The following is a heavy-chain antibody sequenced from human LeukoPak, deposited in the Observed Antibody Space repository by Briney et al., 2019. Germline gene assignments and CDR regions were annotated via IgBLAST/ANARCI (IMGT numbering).Heavy chain of an antibody. CDR2: IYYSGST. D-gene: IGHD3-10*01. Sequence: PSETLSLTCTVSGGSISSYYWSWIRQPPGKGLEWIGYIYYSGSTNYNPSLKSRVTISVDTSKNQFSLKLSSVTAADTAVYYCASQYYYGSGSGYYYGMDVWGQGTTVTVSS. V-gene: IGHV4-59*08. J-gene: IGHJ6*02. CDR1: GGSISSYY. CDR3: ASQYYYGSGSGYYYGMDV.